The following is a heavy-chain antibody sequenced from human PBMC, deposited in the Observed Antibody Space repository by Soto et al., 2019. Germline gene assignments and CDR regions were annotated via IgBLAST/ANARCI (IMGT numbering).Heavy chain of an antibody. D-gene: IGHD6-13*01. CDR2: ISGSGGST. J-gene: IGHJ6*02. CDR3: ANEGIAAAGWLGKATNYYYYYGMDV. Sequence: PGGSLRLSCAASGFTFTTYAMSWVRQAPGKGLEWVSAISGSGGSTYYADSVKGRFTISRDNSKNTLYLQMNSLRAEDTAVYYCANEGIAAAGWLGKATNYYYYYGMDVWGQGTTVTVSS. V-gene: IGHV3-23*01. CDR1: GFTFTTYA.